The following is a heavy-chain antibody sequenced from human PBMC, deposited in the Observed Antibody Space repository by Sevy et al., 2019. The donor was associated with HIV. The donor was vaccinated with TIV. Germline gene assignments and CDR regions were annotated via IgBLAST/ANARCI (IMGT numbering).Heavy chain of an antibody. CDR1: GFSFSGYN. CDR3: ARDSSWNYDSYFYGMDV. Sequence: GGSLRLSCAASGFSFSGYNMNWVRQAPGKGLEWVSYLSSSTSTIHYADSVKGRFTISRDNAKNSLFLQMNSLRDEDTAVYYFARDSSWNYDSYFYGMDVWGQGTTVTVSS. D-gene: IGHD1-7*01. V-gene: IGHV3-48*02. CDR2: LSSSTSTI. J-gene: IGHJ6*02.